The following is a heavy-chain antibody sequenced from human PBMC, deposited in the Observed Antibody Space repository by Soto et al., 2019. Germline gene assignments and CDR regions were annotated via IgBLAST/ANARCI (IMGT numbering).Heavy chain of an antibody. J-gene: IGHJ6*02. D-gene: IGHD6-25*01. Sequence: EVQLVESGGGLVKPGGSLRLSCAASGFTFSSYSMNWVRQAPGKGLEWVSSISSSSSYIYYADSVKGRVTISRDNAKNSLYLQMNSLRAEDTAVYYCARMGSQRYYYGMDVWGQGTTVTVSS. V-gene: IGHV3-21*01. CDR1: GFTFSSYS. CDR2: ISSSSSYI. CDR3: ARMGSQRYYYGMDV.